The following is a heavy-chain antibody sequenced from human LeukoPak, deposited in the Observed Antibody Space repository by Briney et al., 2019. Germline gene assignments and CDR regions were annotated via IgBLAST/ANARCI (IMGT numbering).Heavy chain of an antibody. CDR2: IYYSGST. D-gene: IGHD3-10*01. J-gene: IGHJ3*01. V-gene: IGHV4-59*01. CDR1: GGSITNYY. Sequence: SETVTLTCIVSGGSITNYYWSWIRQPPGKGLEWLGYIYYSGSTNYNASPKRGVSTSVDTSNNQFSLRLSSVTAADTAVYYCARDPCGSNAFDLWGQGTGVVVSS. CDR3: ARDPCGSNAFDL.